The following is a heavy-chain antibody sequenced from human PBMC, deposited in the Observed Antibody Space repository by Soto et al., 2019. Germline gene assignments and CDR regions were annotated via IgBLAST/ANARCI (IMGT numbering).Heavy chain of an antibody. J-gene: IGHJ3*02. Sequence: QVQLQESGPGLVKPSQTLSLTCTVSGGSISSGGYYWSWIRQHPGKGLEWIGYIYYSGSTYYNPSLKSRVTIAVDTSKNQFSLKLSSVTAADTAVYYCARPHQPGGRGAFDIWGQGTMVTVSS. CDR3: ARPHQPGGRGAFDI. D-gene: IGHD2-2*01. V-gene: IGHV4-31*03. CDR1: GGSISSGGYY. CDR2: IYYSGST.